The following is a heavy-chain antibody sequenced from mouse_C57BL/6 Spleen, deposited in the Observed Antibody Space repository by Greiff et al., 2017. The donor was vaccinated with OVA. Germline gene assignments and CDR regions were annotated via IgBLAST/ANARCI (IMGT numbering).Heavy chain of an antibody. CDR2: IRNKANGYTT. J-gene: IGHJ4*01. CDR3: ASPLGRGYAMDY. CDR1: GFTFTHYY. Sequence: EVQGVESGGGLVQPGGSLSLSCAASGFTFTHYYMSWVRQPPGKALEWLGFIRNKANGYTTEYSASVKGRFTISRDNSQSILYLQMNALRAEDSATYYCASPLGRGYAMDYWGQGTSVTVSS. D-gene: IGHD4-1*01. V-gene: IGHV7-3*01.